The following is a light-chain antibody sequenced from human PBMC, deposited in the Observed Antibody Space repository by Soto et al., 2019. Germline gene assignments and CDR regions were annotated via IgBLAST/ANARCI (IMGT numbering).Light chain of an antibody. V-gene: IGKV4-1*01. CDR1: QSVLYSSNNKNY. CDR3: QQYYSTPPYI. J-gene: IGKJ2*01. CDR2: WAS. Sequence: DIVTTQSPDSLAVSVGERATINCKSSQSVLYSSNNKNYLAWYQQKPGQPPKLLIYWASTRESGVPDRFSGSGSGTDFTLTISSLQAEDVAVYYCQQYYSTPPYIFGQGTKLEIK.